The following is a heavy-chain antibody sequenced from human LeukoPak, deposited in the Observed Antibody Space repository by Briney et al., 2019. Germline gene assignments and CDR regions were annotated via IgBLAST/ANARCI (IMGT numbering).Heavy chain of an antibody. CDR1: GYTFTSYD. CDR2: MNPNSGNT. CDR3: ARDRAYDDAFDI. Sequence: ASVKVSCKASGYTFTSYDINWVRQATGQGLEWMGWMNPNSGNTGYAQKFQVRVTMTRNTSISTAYMELSSLRSEDTAVYYCARDRAYDDAFDIWGQGTMVTVSS. V-gene: IGHV1-8*01. J-gene: IGHJ3*02. D-gene: IGHD5-12*01.